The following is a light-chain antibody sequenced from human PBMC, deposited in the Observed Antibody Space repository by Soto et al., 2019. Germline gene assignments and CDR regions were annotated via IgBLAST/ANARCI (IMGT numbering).Light chain of an antibody. Sequence: QSALTQPASVSGSPGQSITISCTGTSSDVGSYNLVSWYQQHPGKAPKLMIYEGIKRPSGVSNRFSGSKSGNTASLTISGVQGAHEADYYCCSYAGSSTVVFGGGTKLTVL. V-gene: IGLV2-23*01. CDR3: CSYAGSSTVV. CDR1: SSDVGSYNL. J-gene: IGLJ2*01. CDR2: EGI.